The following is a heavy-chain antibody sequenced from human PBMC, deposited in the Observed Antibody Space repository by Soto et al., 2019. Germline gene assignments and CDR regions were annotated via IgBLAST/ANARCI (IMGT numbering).Heavy chain of an antibody. CDR1: GGSIDIYY. CDR3: ARRAAHSWYYIEV. CDR2: VYYSGST. J-gene: IGHJ6*03. V-gene: IGHV4-59*08. Sequence: QVQLPESGPGLVKPSETLSLTCTVSGGSIDIYYWSWMRQPPGKGLEWIGSVYYSGSTNYSPSLKSRVTISADRFKNQFSLKFSSVTAADTAVYYCARRAAHSWYYIEVWGQGTAVTVSS. D-gene: IGHD4-4*01.